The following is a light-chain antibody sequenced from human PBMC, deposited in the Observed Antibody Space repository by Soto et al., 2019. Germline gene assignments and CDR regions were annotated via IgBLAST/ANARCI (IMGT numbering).Light chain of an antibody. V-gene: IGKV3-15*01. Sequence: EIVMTQSPATLSVSPGERATLSCRASQSVSSNLAWYQQKPGQAPRLLIYGASTRATGIPARFSGSGSGTDFTLTISSLEPEDFAVYYCQQYGSSTWTFGQGTKVDIK. CDR1: QSVSSN. CDR3: QQYGSSTWT. CDR2: GAS. J-gene: IGKJ1*01.